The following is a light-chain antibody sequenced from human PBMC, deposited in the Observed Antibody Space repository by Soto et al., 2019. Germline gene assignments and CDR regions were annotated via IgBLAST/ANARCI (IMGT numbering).Light chain of an antibody. CDR2: GAS. CDR1: QSVSNNY. Sequence: EIVLTQSPGTLSLSPGERATLSCRASQSVSNNYLAWYQQKPSQAPRLHIYGASSRATGIPDRFSGSGSGTDFTLTISRLEPEDFAVFYCQQYGTSWTFGKGTKVEIK. CDR3: QQYGTSWT. V-gene: IGKV3-20*01. J-gene: IGKJ1*01.